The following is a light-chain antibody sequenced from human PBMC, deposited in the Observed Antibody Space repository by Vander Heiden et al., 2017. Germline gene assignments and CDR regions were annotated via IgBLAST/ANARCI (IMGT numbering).Light chain of an antibody. CDR3: LQDHIFPWT. CDR2: VVS. V-gene: IGKV1-6*02. CDR1: QDIGND. Sequence: AIQLTQSPSSLSASVGDRVTITCRASQDIGNDLSWYQQKPGKAPKVLISVVSSLQGGIPSRFSGSGFGTDVTLTISSLQPEDFATYYCLQDHIFPWTLGQGTKVEIK. J-gene: IGKJ1*01.